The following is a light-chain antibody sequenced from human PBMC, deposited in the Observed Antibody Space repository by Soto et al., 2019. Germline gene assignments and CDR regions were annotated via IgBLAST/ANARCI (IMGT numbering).Light chain of an antibody. CDR2: EVN. CDR1: SSDIGNYNY. Sequence: QSALTQPASVSGSPGQSITISCTGTSSDIGNYNYVSWYQQHPGKAPKLIIYEVNNRPSGVSNRFSGSKSDNTASLTISGLQAEDEADYYCSSYAGSYNVVFGGGTKLTVL. J-gene: IGLJ2*01. V-gene: IGLV2-14*01. CDR3: SSYAGSYNVV.